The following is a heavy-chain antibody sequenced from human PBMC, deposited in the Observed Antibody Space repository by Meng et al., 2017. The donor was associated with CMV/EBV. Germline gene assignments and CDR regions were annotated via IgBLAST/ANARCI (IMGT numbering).Heavy chain of an antibody. CDR2: IKQDGSEK. CDR3: ARVRGSYSLDY. Sequence: GESLKISCAASGFIFTDHYMDWVRQAPGKGLEWVANIKQDGSEKYYVDSVKGRFTISRDNAKNSLYLQMNSLRAEDTAVYYCARVRGSYSLDYWGQGTLVTVSS. CDR1: GFIFTDHY. V-gene: IGHV3-7*01. D-gene: IGHD1-26*01. J-gene: IGHJ4*02.